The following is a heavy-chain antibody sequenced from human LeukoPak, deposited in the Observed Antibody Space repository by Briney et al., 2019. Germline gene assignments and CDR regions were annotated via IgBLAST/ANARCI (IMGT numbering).Heavy chain of an antibody. CDR1: GGSISSNSYY. Sequence: PSETLSLTCTVSGGSISSNSYYWGWIRQPPGKGLEWIGSIYYSGITYYNPSLKSRVTISVDTSKNQFSLKVSSVTAADTAVYYCASWGATHHYFDSWGRGTLVTVSS. CDR3: ASWGATHHYFDS. J-gene: IGHJ4*02. D-gene: IGHD1-26*01. CDR2: IYYSGIT. V-gene: IGHV4-39*01.